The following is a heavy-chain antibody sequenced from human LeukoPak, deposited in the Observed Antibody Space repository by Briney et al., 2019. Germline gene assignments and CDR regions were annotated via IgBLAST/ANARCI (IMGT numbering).Heavy chain of an antibody. CDR2: INPNSGGT. CDR1: GYTFTGYY. CDR3: ARDLACGGDCYIFFDY. V-gene: IGHV1-2*02. Sequence: ASVKVSCKASGYTFTGYYMHWVRQAPGQGLEWMGWINPNSGGTNYAQKFQGRVTMTRDTSISTAYMELSRLRSDDTAVYYCARDLACGGDCYIFFDYWGQGTVVTVSP. D-gene: IGHD2-21*01. J-gene: IGHJ4*02.